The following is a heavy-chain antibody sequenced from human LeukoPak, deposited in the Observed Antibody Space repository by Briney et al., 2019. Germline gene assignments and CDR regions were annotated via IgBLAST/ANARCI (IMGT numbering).Heavy chain of an antibody. CDR3: ARAGGGYGDFFDY. V-gene: IGHV4-30-4*01. D-gene: IGHD4-17*01. J-gene: IGHJ4*02. Sequence: SQTLSLTCTVSGGSISSGDYYWSWIRQPPGKGLEWIGYIYYSGSTYYNPSLKSRVTISVDTSKNQFSLKLSSVTAADTAVYYCARAGGGYGDFFDYWGQGTLVTVSS. CDR1: GGSISSGDYY. CDR2: IYYSGST.